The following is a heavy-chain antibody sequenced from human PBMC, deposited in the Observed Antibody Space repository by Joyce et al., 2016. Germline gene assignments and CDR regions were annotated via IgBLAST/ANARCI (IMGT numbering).Heavy chain of an antibody. CDR1: GFMLSRDD. D-gene: IGHD3-9*01. J-gene: IGHJ4*02. V-gene: IGHV3-23*01. CDR3: AKASLTGYYIGAYYFDY. Sequence: EVQVLVSGGGLVQPGGSLSLSCAVSGFMLSRDDMSWVRQAPGNGLEGVSAICSSGDSTYYTDSVKGRFTVARDNSKKILYLQMNTLRAEDTAVYYCAKASLTGYYIGAYYFDYWGQGTLVTVSS. CDR2: ICSSGDST.